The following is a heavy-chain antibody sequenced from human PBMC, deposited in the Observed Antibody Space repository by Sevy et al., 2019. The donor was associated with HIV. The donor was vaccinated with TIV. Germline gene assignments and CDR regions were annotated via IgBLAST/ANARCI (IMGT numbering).Heavy chain of an antibody. V-gene: IGHV1-18*01. J-gene: IGHJ3*02. Sequence: ASVKVSCKASGYTFTSYGISWVRQAPGQGLEWMGWISAYNGNTNYAQKLQGRVTMTTDTSTSTAYMELRSLRSDDTAVSSCAGDSGSYDALHAFDIWGQGTMVTVSS. D-gene: IGHD1-26*01. CDR3: AGDSGSYDALHAFDI. CDR1: GYTFTSYG. CDR2: ISAYNGNT.